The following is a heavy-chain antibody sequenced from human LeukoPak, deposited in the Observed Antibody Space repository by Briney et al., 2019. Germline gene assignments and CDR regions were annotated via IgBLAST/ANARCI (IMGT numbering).Heavy chain of an antibody. Sequence: GGSLRLSCAASGFTFSPYAMNWVRQAPGRGLEWVSSISSSSSYIYYADSVKGRFTISRDNAKNSLYLQMNSLRAEDTAVYYCARGGSTSCYFSKVCWFDPWGQGTLVTVSS. CDR1: GFTFSPYA. CDR2: ISSSSSYI. V-gene: IGHV3-21*01. CDR3: ARGGSTSCYFSKVCWFDP. J-gene: IGHJ5*02. D-gene: IGHD2-2*01.